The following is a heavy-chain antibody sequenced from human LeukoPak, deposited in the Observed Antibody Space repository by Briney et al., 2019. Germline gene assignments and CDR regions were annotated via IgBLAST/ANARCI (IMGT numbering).Heavy chain of an antibody. J-gene: IGHJ4*02. D-gene: IGHD3-10*01. Sequence: PGGSLRLSCAASGVTFSIYAMTWYRHAPGEGLGWGSAVSDPGTTTFYADSVKGRFTISRDNFKNTVYLQMDNLRAEDTAVYYCSKGRSRLGELSGDYWGQGTLVTVSS. CDR1: GVTFSIYA. V-gene: IGHV3-23*01. CDR2: VSDPGTTT. CDR3: SKGRSRLGELSGDY.